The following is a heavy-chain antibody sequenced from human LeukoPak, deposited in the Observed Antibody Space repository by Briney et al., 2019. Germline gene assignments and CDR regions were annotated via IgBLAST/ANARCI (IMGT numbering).Heavy chain of an antibody. Sequence: GGSLRLSCAASGFTFSRHPMNCVRQAPGKGLEWVSYISPGTIYYADSVKGRFTISRDNAKNSLYLQMNSLRAEDTAVYYCTRDGRVAYETDVWGQGTTVTVSS. CDR1: GFTFSRHP. J-gene: IGHJ6*02. D-gene: IGHD5-12*01. CDR3: TRDGRVAYETDV. CDR2: ISPGTI. V-gene: IGHV3-48*01.